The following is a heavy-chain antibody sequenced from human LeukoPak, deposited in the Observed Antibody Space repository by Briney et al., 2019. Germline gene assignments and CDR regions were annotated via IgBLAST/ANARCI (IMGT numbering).Heavy chain of an antibody. CDR1: GYTFTSYY. Sequence: ASVKVSCKASGYTFTSYYMHWVRQAPGQGLEWMGIINPSGGSTSYAQKFQGRVTMTRDMSTSTVYMELSSLRSEDTAVYYCAREDVPAASYDWFDPWGQGTLVTVSS. CDR2: INPSGGST. D-gene: IGHD2-2*01. V-gene: IGHV1-46*01. J-gene: IGHJ5*02. CDR3: AREDVPAASYDWFDP.